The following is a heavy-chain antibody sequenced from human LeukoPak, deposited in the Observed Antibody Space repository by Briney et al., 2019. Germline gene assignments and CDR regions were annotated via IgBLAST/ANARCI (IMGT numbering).Heavy chain of an antibody. V-gene: IGHV3-30-3*02. J-gene: IGHJ2*01. Sequence: PGGSLRLSCATSGFTFSDYAMHWVRQAPGKGLEWVAVISHDGSIKFSADSVKGRFTISRDNSKNTLYLQMNSLRPEDTALYYCAKNDYVGRDWYLDLWGRGTLVTVSS. CDR1: GFTFSDYA. CDR2: ISHDGSIK. D-gene: IGHD4-23*01. CDR3: AKNDYVGRDWYLDL.